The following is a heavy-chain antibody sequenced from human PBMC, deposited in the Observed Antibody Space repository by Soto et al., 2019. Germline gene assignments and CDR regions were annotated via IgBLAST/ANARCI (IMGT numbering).Heavy chain of an antibody. Sequence: EVQLLESGGGLVQPGGSLRLSCAVSGFTFSSYAMSWVRQAPGKGLEWVSAIVGSGTTTYYADSVKGRFTISRDNAKNTLYLDVNSLRADDTALYYCAKGSGHGVQGWLDPWGQGTLLTVSS. J-gene: IGHJ5*02. D-gene: IGHD4-17*01. CDR2: IVGSGTTT. CDR1: GFTFSSYA. V-gene: IGHV3-23*01. CDR3: AKGSGHGVQGWLDP.